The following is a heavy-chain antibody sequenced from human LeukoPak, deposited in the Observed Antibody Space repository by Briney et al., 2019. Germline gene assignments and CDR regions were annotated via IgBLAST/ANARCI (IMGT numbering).Heavy chain of an antibody. CDR1: GGTFSSYA. CDR3: ASSAPVAIPSFYYYGMDV. J-gene: IGHJ6*04. CDR2: IIPIFGTA. Sequence: SVKVSCKASGGTFSSYAISWVRQAPGQGLGWMGGIIPIFGTANYAQKFQGRVTITADESTSTAYMELSSLRSEDTAVYYCASSAPVAIPSFYYYGMDVWGKGTTVTVSS. V-gene: IGHV1-69*01. D-gene: IGHD3-10*01.